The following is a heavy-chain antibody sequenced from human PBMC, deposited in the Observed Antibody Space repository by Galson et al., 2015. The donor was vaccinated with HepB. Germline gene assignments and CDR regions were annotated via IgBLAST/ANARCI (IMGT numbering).Heavy chain of an antibody. V-gene: IGHV2-5*02. CDR2: IYWDDDR. J-gene: IGHJ5*02. CDR3: AHRTMVRGVVNAFRS. D-gene: IGHD3-10*01. CDR1: GFSLSASEEG. Sequence: PALVKPTQTLTLTCTFSGFSLSASEEGVGWIRQPPGKALEWLALIYWDDDRRISPSLKSRLTITKDTSKNQVVLTMTNMDPVDTATYYCAHRTMVRGVVNAFRSWGLGTLVTVSS.